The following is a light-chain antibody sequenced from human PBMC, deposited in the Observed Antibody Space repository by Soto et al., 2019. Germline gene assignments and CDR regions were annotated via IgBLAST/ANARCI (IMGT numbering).Light chain of an antibody. CDR1: RRFASSY. CDR3: LRHGIGTPDPLL. CDR2: AAS. Sequence: SFSTGERATLSCRASRRFASSYLGWYQQHPGQAPRLLIYAASTRATGIPYRFSGSGPATDFTLTISILDPSATTGYNSLRHGIGTPDPLLFG. V-gene: IGKV3-20*01. J-gene: IGKJ5*01.